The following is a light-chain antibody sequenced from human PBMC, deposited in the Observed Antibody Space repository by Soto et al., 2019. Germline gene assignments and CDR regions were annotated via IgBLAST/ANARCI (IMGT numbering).Light chain of an antibody. CDR3: QKYNNWPLT. CDR1: QSVYNY. CDR2: GAS. J-gene: IGKJ4*01. V-gene: IGKV3-15*01. Sequence: EIVMTQSPATLSVSPGERATLSCRASQSVYNYLAWYQQKPGQAPRLLIYGASTRATGIPARFSGSGSGTEFTLPISSLQSEDFAVYYCQKYNNWPLTFGGGTKVEI.